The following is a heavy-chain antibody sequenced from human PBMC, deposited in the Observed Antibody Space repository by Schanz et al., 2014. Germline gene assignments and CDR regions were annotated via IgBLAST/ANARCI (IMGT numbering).Heavy chain of an antibody. J-gene: IGHJ4*02. D-gene: IGHD6-19*01. V-gene: IGHV3-21*01. CDR3: AIIGVMVAVAGTRADY. CDR2: ISSSGSYI. Sequence: EVHLVESGGGLVKRGGSLGLSWAASGFTFSSYGMNWVRRAPGKGLEWVSSISSSGSYIYYADSVRGRFSISRDKAKNSLFLQMNRLRAEDTALYYCAIIGVMVAVAGTRADYWGQGTLVTVSS. CDR1: GFTFSSYG.